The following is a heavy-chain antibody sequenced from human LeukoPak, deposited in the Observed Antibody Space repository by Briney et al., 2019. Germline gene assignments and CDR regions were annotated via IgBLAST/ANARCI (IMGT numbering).Heavy chain of an antibody. D-gene: IGHD2-15*01. Sequence: GASVKVSCKASGYTFTCYYMHWVRQAPGQGLEWMGWINPNSGGTNYAQKLQGRVTMTRDTSISTAYMELSRLRSDDTAVYYCARSVGIVVVVAATRRWFDPWGQGTLVTVSS. CDR1: GYTFTCYY. CDR3: ARSVGIVVVVAATRRWFDP. V-gene: IGHV1-2*02. J-gene: IGHJ5*02. CDR2: INPNSGGT.